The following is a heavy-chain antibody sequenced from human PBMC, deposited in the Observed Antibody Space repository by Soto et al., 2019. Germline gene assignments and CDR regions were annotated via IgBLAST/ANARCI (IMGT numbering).Heavy chain of an antibody. J-gene: IGHJ4*02. CDR3: VKDTVVVSNGGDFDY. CDR2: ISGDAGRT. CDR1: GFTYVKYA. D-gene: IGHD3-22*01. Sequence: EVQLLESGGALVQPGGSLRLSCEASGFTYVKYAMSWVRQAPGKGLEWVSGISGDAGRTFYADSVKGRFTISRDNSKNTVYLQMNSLRVEDTAVYYCVKDTVVVSNGGDFDYWGQGTLVTVSS. V-gene: IGHV3-23*01.